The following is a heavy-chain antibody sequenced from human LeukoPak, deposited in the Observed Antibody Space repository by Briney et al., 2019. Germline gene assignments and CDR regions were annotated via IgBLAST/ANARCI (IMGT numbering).Heavy chain of an antibody. CDR3: ARGFYYDSSGYYVYYFDY. CDR1: GFTFSSYG. V-gene: IGHV3-33*01. D-gene: IGHD3-22*01. CDR2: XXXDGSNK. J-gene: IGHJ4*02. Sequence: GGSLRLSCAASGFTFSSYGMXXXXQAPXXXXXXXXXXXXDGSNKYYADSVKGXFTISRDNSKNTLYLQMNSLRAEDTAVYYCARGFYYDSSGYYVYYFDYWGQGTLVTASS.